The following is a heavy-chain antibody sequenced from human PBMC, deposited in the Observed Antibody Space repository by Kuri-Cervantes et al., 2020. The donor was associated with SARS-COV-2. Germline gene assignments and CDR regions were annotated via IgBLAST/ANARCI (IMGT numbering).Heavy chain of an antibody. Sequence: SGNVSCKASGGTFSSHAISWVRQDPGQGLEWMGGIIPIFGTANYAQKFQGRVTITTDESTSTAYMELSSLRAEGTAVYDCARSGVSAATGYYYYYMDVWGKGTTVTVSS. V-gene: IGHV1-69*05. J-gene: IGHJ6*03. CDR1: GGTFSSHA. CDR2: IIPIFGTA. CDR3: ARSGVSAATGYYYYYMDV. D-gene: IGHD1-14*01.